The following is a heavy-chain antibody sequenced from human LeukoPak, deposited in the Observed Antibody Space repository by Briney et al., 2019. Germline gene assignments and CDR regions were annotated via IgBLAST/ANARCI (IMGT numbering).Heavy chain of an antibody. J-gene: IGHJ4*02. Sequence: GGSLRLSCAASGFTFSSYWMHWVRQAPGKGLVWVSRINSDGSSTSYADSVKGRFTISRDNAKNTLYLRMNSLRAEDTAVYYCARGGDYGSFDYWGQGTLVTVSS. V-gene: IGHV3-74*01. D-gene: IGHD4-17*01. CDR2: INSDGSST. CDR1: GFTFSSYW. CDR3: ARGGDYGSFDY.